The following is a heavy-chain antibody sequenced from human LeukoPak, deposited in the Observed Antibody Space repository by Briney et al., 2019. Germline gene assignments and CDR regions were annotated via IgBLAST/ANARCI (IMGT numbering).Heavy chain of an antibody. CDR3: ATGRSGYFDP. CDR1: GLTLSNAW. Sequence: PGGSLRLSCAASGLTLSNAWMTWVRQAPGKGPEWVARIKSKTDGGIKDYAAPVKGTFTSSRDDSENTVYLQMNSLKSEDTTVYYCATGRSGYFDPWGQGTLVFVSS. J-gene: IGHJ4*02. V-gene: IGHV3-15*01. CDR2: IKSKTDGGIK.